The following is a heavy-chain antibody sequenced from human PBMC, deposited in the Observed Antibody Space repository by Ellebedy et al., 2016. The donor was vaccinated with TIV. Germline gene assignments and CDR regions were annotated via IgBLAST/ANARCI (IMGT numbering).Heavy chain of an antibody. CDR1: GDSVSSNSPT. CDR3: ARYNSGWKIFDY. Sequence: MPSETLSLTCAISGDSVSSNSPTWNWIRQSPSRGLEWLGRTYYRSKWYYEYAVSVYSRITINPATSKNQFSLQLNSVTPEDTAVYYCARYNSGWKIFDYWGQGSLVSVSS. V-gene: IGHV6-1*01. D-gene: IGHD6-19*01. J-gene: IGHJ4*02. CDR2: TYYRSKWYY.